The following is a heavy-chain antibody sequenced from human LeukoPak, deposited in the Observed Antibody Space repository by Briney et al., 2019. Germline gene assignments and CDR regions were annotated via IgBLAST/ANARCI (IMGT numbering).Heavy chain of an antibody. Sequence: GGSLRLSCAASGFTFSSYGMHWVRQAPGKGLEWVTFMRYDGSYKNYADSVKGRFTISRDNSKNTLYLQTNSLRPEDTAVYYCAKEGCSSTSCSYFDYWGQGTLVTVSS. D-gene: IGHD2-2*01. V-gene: IGHV3-30*02. CDR1: GFTFSSYG. CDR3: AKEGCSSTSCSYFDY. J-gene: IGHJ4*02. CDR2: MRYDGSYK.